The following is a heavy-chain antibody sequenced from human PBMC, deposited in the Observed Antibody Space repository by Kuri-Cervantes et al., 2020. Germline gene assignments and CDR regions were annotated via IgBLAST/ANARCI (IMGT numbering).Heavy chain of an antibody. Sequence: GGSLRLSCAASGFTFSSYGMHWVRQAPGKGLEWVAVIWYDGSNKYYADSVKGRFTISRDNSKNTLYLQMNSLRAEDTAVYYCASRVAAAGIDYWGQGTLVTVSS. CDR3: ASRVAAAGIDY. V-gene: IGHV3-33*08. CDR1: GFTFSSYG. CDR2: IWYDGSNK. D-gene: IGHD6-13*01. J-gene: IGHJ4*02.